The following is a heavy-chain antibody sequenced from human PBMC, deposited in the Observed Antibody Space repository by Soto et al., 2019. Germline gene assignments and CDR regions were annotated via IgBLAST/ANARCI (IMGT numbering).Heavy chain of an antibody. CDR2: IIPIFGTA. J-gene: IGHJ4*02. CDR1: GGTFSSYA. Sequence: QVQLVQSGAEVKKPGSSVKVSCKASGGTFSSYAISWVRQAPRQGLEWMGGIIPIFGTANYAQKFQGRVTITADESTSTAYMELSSLRSEDTAVYYCARVTVGIAAAGVFDYWGQGTLVTVSS. CDR3: ARVTVGIAAAGVFDY. V-gene: IGHV1-69*01. D-gene: IGHD6-13*01.